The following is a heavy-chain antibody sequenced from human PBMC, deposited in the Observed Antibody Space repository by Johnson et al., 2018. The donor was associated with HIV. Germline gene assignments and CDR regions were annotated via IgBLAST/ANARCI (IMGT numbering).Heavy chain of an antibody. CDR2: IRYDGSNK. J-gene: IGHJ3*02. CDR1: GFSFSSYG. CDR3: SNFRYSSSPDAFDI. D-gene: IGHD6-6*01. Sequence: QVQLVESGGGVVQPGGSLRLSCAASGFSFSSYGMHWVRQAPGKGLEWVAFIRYDGSNKYYADSVKGRFTISRDNSKNTLYLQIDTLKVEDTAIYYCSNFRYSSSPDAFDIWGQGTMVTVSS. V-gene: IGHV3-30*02.